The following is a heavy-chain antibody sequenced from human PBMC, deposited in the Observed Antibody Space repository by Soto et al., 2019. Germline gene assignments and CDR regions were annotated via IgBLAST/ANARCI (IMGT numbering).Heavy chain of an antibody. CDR1: GYTFTVYY. Sequence: ASVKVSCKASGYTFTVYYMHWVRQAPGQGLEWLGWINPNSGGTNYAQKFQGRVTMTRDTSISTAYMELSGLRSDDTAVYYCARVHNCEDVWGSYRLGEEIVDFWGQGTLVTVSS. CDR3: ARVHNCEDVWGSYRLGEEIVDF. J-gene: IGHJ4*02. V-gene: IGHV1-2*02. D-gene: IGHD3-16*02. CDR2: INPNSGGT.